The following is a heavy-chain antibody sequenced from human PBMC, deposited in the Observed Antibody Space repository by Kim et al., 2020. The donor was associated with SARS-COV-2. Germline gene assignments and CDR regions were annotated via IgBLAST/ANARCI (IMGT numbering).Heavy chain of an antibody. V-gene: IGHV4-4*07. D-gene: IGHD2-8*02. CDR3: ARKHSAYWFFDY. Sequence: NYTPSLRGRVTISVETSQNPFSLRLNAVTAADSAVYYCARKHSAYWFFDYWGQGILVTVSS. J-gene: IGHJ4*02.